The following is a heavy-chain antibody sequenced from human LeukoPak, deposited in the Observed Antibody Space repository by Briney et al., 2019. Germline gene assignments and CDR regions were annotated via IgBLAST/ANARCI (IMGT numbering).Heavy chain of an antibody. D-gene: IGHD4-17*01. CDR1: VGSVSSYF. CDR3: ARNGYSDYGDFDAFDI. Sequence: SETLSLTCIVPVGSVSSYFLCCIRQPPGKGLEWIGYIYYSGSTNYNPSLKSRVTTSVDTSKNQFSLKLSSVTGAYTAAYFRARNGYSDYGDFDAFDIWGQGTMVTVSS. CDR2: IYYSGST. V-gene: IGHV4-59*02. J-gene: IGHJ3*02.